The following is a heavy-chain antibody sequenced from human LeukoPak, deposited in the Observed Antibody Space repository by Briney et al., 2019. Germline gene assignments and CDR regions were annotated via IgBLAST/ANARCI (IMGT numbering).Heavy chain of an antibody. CDR2: IYYSGTT. CDR1: GGSISSSTYY. J-gene: IGHJ6*02. D-gene: IGHD2-15*01. V-gene: IGHV4-39*07. CDR3: ARDRVEKDYYYGMDV. Sequence: PSETLSLTCTVSGGSISSSTYYWGWIRQPPGQGLEWIGSIYYSGTTYYHPSLKSRVTMSVDPSKNQFSLKLSSVTAADTAVYYCARDRVEKDYYYGMDVWGQGTTVTVSS.